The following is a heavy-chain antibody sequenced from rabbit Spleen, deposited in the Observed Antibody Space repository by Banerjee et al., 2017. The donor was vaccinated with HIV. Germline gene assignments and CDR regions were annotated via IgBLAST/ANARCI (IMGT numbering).Heavy chain of an antibody. CDR3: ARDAGSYPYIDVYFNL. J-gene: IGHJ4*01. V-gene: IGHV1S45*01. CDR2: IDIGSSGFT. CDR1: GFSFSDRDV. D-gene: IGHD4-2*01. Sequence: QQQLVESGGGLVKPEGSLKLSCTASGFSFSDRDVMCWVRQAPGKGLEWIACIDIGSSGFTYAASWAKGRFTISKASSTTVTLQMTSLTAADTATYFCARDAGSYPYIDVYFNLWGPGTLVTVS.